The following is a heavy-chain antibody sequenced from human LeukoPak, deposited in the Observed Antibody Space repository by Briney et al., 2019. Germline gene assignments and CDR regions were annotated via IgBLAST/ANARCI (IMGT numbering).Heavy chain of an antibody. CDR3: ARFVPGRARDFDY. V-gene: IGHV3-66*02. CDR2: VYGGNTS. D-gene: IGHD2-2*01. J-gene: IGHJ4*02. Sequence: AGGSLRLSCAASGFTVSTNYMSWVRQAPGKGLEWVSVVYGGNTSYYADSVKGRFTISRDTSKNTVHLQMNSLRTEDTAVYYCARFVPGRARDFDYWGQGTLVTVSS. CDR1: GFTVSTNY.